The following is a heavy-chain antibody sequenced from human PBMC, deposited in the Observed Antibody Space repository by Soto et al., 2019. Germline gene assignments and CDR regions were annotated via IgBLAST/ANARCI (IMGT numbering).Heavy chain of an antibody. Sequence: QVQLVESGGGVVQPGRSLRLSCAASGFPFSNYAMYWVRQAQGKGLEWVAVISYDGNNKYYADSVKGRCTISRDNSKNTLYLQMNSLRAEDTAVYYCARAGCDGGTCYTLVGLRYGMDVWGQGTTVTVSS. V-gene: IGHV3-30-3*01. CDR1: GFPFSNYA. J-gene: IGHJ6*02. D-gene: IGHD2-15*01. CDR3: ARAGCDGGTCYTLVGLRYGMDV. CDR2: ISYDGNNK.